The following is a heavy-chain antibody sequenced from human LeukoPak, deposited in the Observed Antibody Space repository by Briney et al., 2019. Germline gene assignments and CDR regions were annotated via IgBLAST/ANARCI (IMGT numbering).Heavy chain of an antibody. J-gene: IGHJ4*02. CDR1: GYTFSNYT. D-gene: IGHD3-22*01. CDR3: ARLQSSGYYENFDY. CDR2: IDTNTGNP. Sequence: ASVKVSCKASGYTFSNYTLNWVRQAPGQGLEWMGWIDTNTGNPTYAQGFIGRFVFSLDTSVTTAYLQISSLKAEDTAVYYCARLQSSGYYENFDYWGQGTLVTVSS. V-gene: IGHV7-4-1*02.